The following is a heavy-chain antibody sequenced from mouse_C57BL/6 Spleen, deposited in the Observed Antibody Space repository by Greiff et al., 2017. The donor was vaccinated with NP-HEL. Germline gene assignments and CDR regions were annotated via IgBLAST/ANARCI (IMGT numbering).Heavy chain of an antibody. CDR2: IWWDDDK. V-gene: IGHV8-8*01. CDR1: GFSLSTFGMG. J-gene: IGHJ2*01. CDR3: AQIAENIYYDYDAPLFDY. Sequence: QVQLKESGPGILQPSQTLSLTCSFSGFSLSTFGMGVGWIRQPSGKGLEWLAHIWWDDDKYYNPALKSRLTISKGTSKNQVFLKIANVDTADTHTYYCAQIAENIYYDYDAPLFDYWAQGTTLPVSS. D-gene: IGHD2-4*01.